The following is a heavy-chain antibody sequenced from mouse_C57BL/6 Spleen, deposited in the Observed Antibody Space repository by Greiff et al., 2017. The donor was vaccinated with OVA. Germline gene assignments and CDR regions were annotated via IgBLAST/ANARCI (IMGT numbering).Heavy chain of an antibody. V-gene: IGHV3-6*01. CDR2: ISYDGSN. D-gene: IGHD1-1*01. CDR1: GYSITSGYY. CDR3: ARGYGSSYGWYFDV. Sequence: ESGPGLVKPSQSLSLTCSVTGYSITSGYYWNWIRQFPGNKLEWMGYISYDGSNNSNPSLKNRISITRDTSKNQFFLKLNSVTTEDTATYYCARGYGSSYGWYFDVWGTGTTVTVSS. J-gene: IGHJ1*03.